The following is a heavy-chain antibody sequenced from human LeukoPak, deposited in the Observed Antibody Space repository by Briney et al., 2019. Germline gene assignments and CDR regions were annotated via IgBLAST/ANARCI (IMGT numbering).Heavy chain of an antibody. Sequence: SETLSLTCIVSGGSISSGSYYWNWIRQPAGKGLEWIGRIYTSGSTDYNPSLKSRVTISVDTSKNQFSLKLSSVAAADTAVYYCARGVYYDTSDNWFDPWGQGTLVTVSS. V-gene: IGHV4-61*02. D-gene: IGHD3-22*01. CDR2: IYTSGST. J-gene: IGHJ5*02. CDR1: GGSISSGSYY. CDR3: ARGVYYDTSDNWFDP.